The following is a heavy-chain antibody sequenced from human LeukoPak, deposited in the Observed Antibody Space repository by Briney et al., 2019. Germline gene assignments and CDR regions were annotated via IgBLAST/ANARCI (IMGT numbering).Heavy chain of an antibody. V-gene: IGHV1-8*01. CDR2: MNPNSGNT. CDR3: ARGPPNWGFDY. D-gene: IGHD7-27*01. Sequence: ASVTVSCTASGYTFTSYDINWVRQATGQGLEWMGWMNPNSGNTGYAQKFQGRVTMTRNTSISTAYMELSSLSSEDTAVYSCARGPPNWGFDYWGQGTLVTVSS. CDR1: GYTFTSYD. J-gene: IGHJ4*02.